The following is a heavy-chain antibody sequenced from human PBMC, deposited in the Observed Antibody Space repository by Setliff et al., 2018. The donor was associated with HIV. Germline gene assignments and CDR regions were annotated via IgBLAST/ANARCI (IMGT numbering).Heavy chain of an antibody. CDR3: AKMNYGYNPPLGEYFQH. Sequence: GGSLRLSCAASGFSVSTYWMNWVRQAPGKGLEWVANIEKDGSEKYYADSVKGRFTISRDNAKNSLYLQMNSLRAEDTAFYYCAKMNYGYNPPLGEYFQHWGQGSLVTVSS. CDR1: GFSVSTYW. CDR2: IEKDGSEK. J-gene: IGHJ1*01. V-gene: IGHV3-7*03. D-gene: IGHD4-17*01.